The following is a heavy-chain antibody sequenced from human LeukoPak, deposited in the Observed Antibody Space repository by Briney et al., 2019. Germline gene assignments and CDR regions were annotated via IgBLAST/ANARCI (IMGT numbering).Heavy chain of an antibody. V-gene: IGHV1-46*01. Sequence: ASVKVSCKASGYTFTSYYMHWVRQAPGQGLEWMGIINPSGGSTSYAQKFQGRVTMTRDMSTSTVYMELSSLRSEDTAVYYCARPSVPYSSGWGPNWFDPWGQGTLVTVSS. CDR2: INPSGGST. D-gene: IGHD6-19*01. CDR1: GYTFTSYY. CDR3: ARPSVPYSSGWGPNWFDP. J-gene: IGHJ5*02.